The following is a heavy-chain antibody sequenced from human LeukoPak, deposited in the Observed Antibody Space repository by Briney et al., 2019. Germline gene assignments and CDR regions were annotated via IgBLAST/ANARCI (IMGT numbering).Heavy chain of an antibody. Sequence: SETLSLTCTVSGGSISSYYWSWIRQPPGKGLEWIGYIYYNGSTNYNPSLKSRVTISVDTSKNQFSLKLSSVTAADTAVYYCASSYYYDSSGYNYWGQGTLVTVSS. CDR1: GGSISSYY. CDR2: IYYNGST. CDR3: ASSYYYDSSGYNY. D-gene: IGHD3-22*01. V-gene: IGHV4-59*01. J-gene: IGHJ4*02.